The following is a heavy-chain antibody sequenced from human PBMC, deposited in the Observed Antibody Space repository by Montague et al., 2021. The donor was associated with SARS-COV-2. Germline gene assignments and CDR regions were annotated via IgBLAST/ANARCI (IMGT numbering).Heavy chain of an antibody. J-gene: IGHJ4*02. D-gene: IGHD1-14*01. Sequence: TLSLTCSVSGGSISSGGYYWTWIRQRPGGDLEWLGYLYYNGMTHYIPSLKSRASFSLDTSKNQFSLKLTSATATDSAPYFCASSLPGNQFQFDYWGQGALATVSS. V-gene: IGHV4-31*03. CDR2: LYYNGMT. CDR3: ASSLPGNQFQFDY. CDR1: GGSISSGGYY.